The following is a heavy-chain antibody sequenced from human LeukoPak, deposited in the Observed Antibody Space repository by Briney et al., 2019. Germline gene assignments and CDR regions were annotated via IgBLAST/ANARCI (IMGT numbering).Heavy chain of an antibody. J-gene: IGHJ4*02. D-gene: IGHD6-13*01. CDR2: IYYSGST. CDR3: ARHSSSWYVSAPFDY. CDR1: GGSISSCY. V-gene: IGHV4-59*01. Sequence: PSETLSLTCTVSGGSISSCYWSWIRQPPGKGLEWIGYIYYSGSTNYNPSLKSRVTISVDTSKNQFSLKLSSVTAADTAVYYCARHSSSWYVSAPFDYWGQGTLVTVSS.